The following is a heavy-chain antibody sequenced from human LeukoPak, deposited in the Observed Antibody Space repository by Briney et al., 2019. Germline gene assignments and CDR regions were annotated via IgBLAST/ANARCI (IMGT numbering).Heavy chain of an antibody. J-gene: IGHJ4*02. D-gene: IGHD3-9*01. Sequence: GGSLRLSYAASGFTFSDYYMSWIRQAPGKGLEWVSYISSSGSTIYYADSVKGRFTISRDNAKNSLYLQMNSLRAEDTAVYYCASASYDILSGKWYWGQGTLVTVSS. V-gene: IGHV3-11*01. CDR2: ISSSGSTI. CDR3: ASASYDILSGKWY. CDR1: GFTFSDYY.